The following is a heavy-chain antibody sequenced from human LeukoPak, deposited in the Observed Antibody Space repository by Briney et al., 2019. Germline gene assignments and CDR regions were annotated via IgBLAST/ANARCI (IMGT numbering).Heavy chain of an antibody. J-gene: IGHJ4*02. CDR2: LHTSGST. Sequence: SETLSLTCTVSGGSISSYYWSWIRQPAGEGLEWIGRLHTSGSTNYNPSLKSRVTISVDTSKNQFSLKLSSVTAADTAVYYCARFGGFGELPKPFDYWGQGTLVTVSS. V-gene: IGHV4-4*07. CDR3: ARFGGFGELPKPFDY. CDR1: GGSISSYY. D-gene: IGHD3-10*01.